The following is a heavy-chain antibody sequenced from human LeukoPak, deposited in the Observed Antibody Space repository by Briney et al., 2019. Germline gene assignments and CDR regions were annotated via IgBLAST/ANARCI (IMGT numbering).Heavy chain of an antibody. CDR2: MNPNSGNT. J-gene: IGHJ6*02. CDR1: GYSFTSDD. CDR3: ARVVPFDSSYSSSWYSFGMDV. D-gene: IGHD6-13*01. Sequence: ASVKVSCKASGYSFTSDDINWVRQATGQGLEWMGWMNPNSGNTGYAQKFQGRVTMTRNTSISTAYMELSSLRSEDTAVYYCARVVPFDSSYSSSWYSFGMDVWGQGTTVTVSS. V-gene: IGHV1-8*01.